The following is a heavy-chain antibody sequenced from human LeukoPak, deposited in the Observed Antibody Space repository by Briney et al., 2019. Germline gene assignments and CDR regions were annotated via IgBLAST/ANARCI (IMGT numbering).Heavy chain of an antibody. CDR3: ARGYSYGPHDDY. CDR1: GYTFTGYY. CDR2: INPNSGGT. D-gene: IGHD5-18*01. J-gene: IGHJ4*02. V-gene: IGHV1-2*02. Sequence: ASVKVSCKASGYTFTGYYMHWVGQAPGQGLEWMGWINPNSGGTNYAQKFQGRVTMTRDTSISTAYMELSRLRSDDTAVYYCARGYSYGPHDDYWGQGTLVTVSS.